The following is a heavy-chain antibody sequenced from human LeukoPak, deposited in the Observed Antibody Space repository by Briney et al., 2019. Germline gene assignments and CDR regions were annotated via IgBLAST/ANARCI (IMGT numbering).Heavy chain of an antibody. CDR3: ATVCGHSGSPCNYYYYYGLDV. CDR1: GYTFTSYG. V-gene: IGHV1-18*01. J-gene: IGHJ6*02. Sequence: ASVKVSCKASGYTFTSYGISWVRQAPGQGLEWMGWISAYNGNTNYAQKLQGRVTMTTDTSTSTAYMELRSLRSDDTAVYYCATVCGHSGSPCNYYYYYGLDVWGQGTTITVSS. CDR2: ISAYNGNT. D-gene: IGHD3-10*01.